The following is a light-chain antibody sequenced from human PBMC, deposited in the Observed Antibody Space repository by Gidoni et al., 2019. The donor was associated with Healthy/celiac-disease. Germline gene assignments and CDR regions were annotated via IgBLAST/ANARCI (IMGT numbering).Light chain of an antibody. J-gene: IGKJ1*01. Sequence: EIVMTQSPATLSVSPGERATLSCRASQSVNNNLAWYQQKPGQAPRLLIYGASTRATGIPARFSGSGSGTEFTLTISSLQSEDFAVYYCQQYNNWPLWTFGQGTKVEIK. V-gene: IGKV3-15*01. CDR1: QSVNNN. CDR3: QQYNNWPLWT. CDR2: GAS.